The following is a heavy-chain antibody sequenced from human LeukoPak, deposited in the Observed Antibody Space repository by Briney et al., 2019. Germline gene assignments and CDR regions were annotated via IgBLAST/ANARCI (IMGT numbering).Heavy chain of an antibody. V-gene: IGHV3-30*18. Sequence: GGSLRLSCAASGFTFSSYGMHWVRQAPGKGPEWVAVISYDGSNKYYADSVKGRFTISRDNSKNTLYLQMNSLRAEDTAAYYCAKDLDAALDYWGQGTLVTVSS. CDR2: ISYDGSNK. D-gene: IGHD6-25*01. CDR1: GFTFSSYG. CDR3: AKDLDAALDY. J-gene: IGHJ4*02.